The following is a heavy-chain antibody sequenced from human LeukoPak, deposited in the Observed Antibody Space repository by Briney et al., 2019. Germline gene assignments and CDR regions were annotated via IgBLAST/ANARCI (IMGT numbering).Heavy chain of an antibody. D-gene: IGHD4-23*01. CDR1: GFTFSSYA. CDR2: ISGSGGST. V-gene: IGHV3-23*01. Sequence: GGSLRLSCAASGFTFSSYAMSWVRQAPGKGLEWVSAISGSGGSTYYADSVKGRFTISRDNSKNTLYLQMNSLRAEDTAVYYCAKDLSPIDYGGWYYFDYWGQGTLVTVSS. CDR3: AKDLSPIDYGGWYYFDY. J-gene: IGHJ4*02.